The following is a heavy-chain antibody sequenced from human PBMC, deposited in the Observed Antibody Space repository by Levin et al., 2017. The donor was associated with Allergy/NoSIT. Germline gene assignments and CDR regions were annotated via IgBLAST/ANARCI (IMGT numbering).Heavy chain of an antibody. CDR1: GGSISSGDYY. CDR3: ARGGGPQRRLDP. J-gene: IGHJ5*02. D-gene: IGHD1-1*01. CDR2: ISYTGNT. V-gene: IGHV4-30-4*01. Sequence: SETLSLTCSVSGGSISSGDYYWNWIRQPPGKGLEWLGNISYTGNTFYNPSLKSRLAMSVDTSKNQFSLSLHSVTAADTAMYYCARGGGPQRRLDPWGKGTLVIISS.